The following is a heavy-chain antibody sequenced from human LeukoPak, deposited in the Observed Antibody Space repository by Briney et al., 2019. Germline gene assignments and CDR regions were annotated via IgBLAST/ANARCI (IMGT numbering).Heavy chain of an antibody. CDR1: GGTFSSYA. J-gene: IGHJ4*02. D-gene: IGHD2-15*01. Sequence: ASVKVSCMASGGTFSSYAISWVRQAPGQGLEWMGGIIPIFGTANYAQKFQGRVTITADESTSTAYMELSSLRSEDTAVYYCVYLGYCSGGSCYSGDFDYWGQGTLVTVSS. CDR3: VYLGYCSGGSCYSGDFDY. V-gene: IGHV1-69*01. CDR2: IIPIFGTA.